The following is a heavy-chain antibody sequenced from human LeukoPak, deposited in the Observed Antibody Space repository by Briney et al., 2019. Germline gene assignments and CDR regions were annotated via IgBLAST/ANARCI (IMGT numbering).Heavy chain of an antibody. Sequence: GGSLRLSCTASGFTFGDYAMSWVRQAPGKGLEWVGFIRSKAYGGTTEYAASVKGRFTISRDDSKSIAYLQINSLKTEDTAVYYCTRGQVVATPPYYYYYMDVWGKGTTVTVSS. J-gene: IGHJ6*03. CDR3: TRGQVVATPPYYYYYMDV. CDR1: GFTFGDYA. D-gene: IGHD5-12*01. V-gene: IGHV3-49*04. CDR2: IRSKAYGGTT.